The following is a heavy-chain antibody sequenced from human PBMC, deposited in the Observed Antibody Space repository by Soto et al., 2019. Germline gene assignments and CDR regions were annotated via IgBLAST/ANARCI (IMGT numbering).Heavy chain of an antibody. CDR1: GGSISSSSYY. CDR3: ARHEGDNNMITFGGVIVILSSHFDY. V-gene: IGHV4-39*01. CDR2: IYYSGST. J-gene: IGHJ4*02. Sequence: QLQLQESGPGLVKPSETLSLTCTVSGGSISSSSYYWGWIRQPPGKGLEWIGSIYYSGSTYYNPSLKSRVTISVDTSKNQFSLKLSSVTAADTAVYYCARHEGDNNMITFGGVIVILSSHFDYWGQGTLVTVSS. D-gene: IGHD3-16*02.